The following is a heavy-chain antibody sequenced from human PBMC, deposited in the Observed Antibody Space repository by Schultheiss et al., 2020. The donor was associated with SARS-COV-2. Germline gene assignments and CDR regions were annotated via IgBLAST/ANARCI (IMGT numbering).Heavy chain of an antibody. CDR3: ARDLPPHDY. J-gene: IGHJ4*02. CDR2: ISSSGIST. CDR1: GFTLNKDA. Sequence: GGSLRLSCAGSGFTLNKDAMSWVRQAPGKGLEWVSSISSSGISTYYADSVKGRFTISRDNSKNTLYLQMNSLRPEDTAIYYCARDLPPHDYWGQGTLVTVSS. V-gene: IGHV3-23*01.